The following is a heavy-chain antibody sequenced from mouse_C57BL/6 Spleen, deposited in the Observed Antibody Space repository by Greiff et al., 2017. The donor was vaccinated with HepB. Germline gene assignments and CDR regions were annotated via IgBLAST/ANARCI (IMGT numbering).Heavy chain of an antibody. CDR1: GYTFTSYW. J-gene: IGHJ3*01. Sequence: QVQLQQSGTELVKPGASVKLSCKASGYTFTSYWMHWVKQRPGQGLEWIGNINPSNGGTNYNEKFKSKATLTVDKSSSTAYMQLSSLTAEDCAVYYCARANLEYYDYDSFAYWGQGTLVTVSA. CDR2: INPSNGGT. V-gene: IGHV1-53*01. CDR3: ARANLEYYDYDSFAY. D-gene: IGHD2-4*01.